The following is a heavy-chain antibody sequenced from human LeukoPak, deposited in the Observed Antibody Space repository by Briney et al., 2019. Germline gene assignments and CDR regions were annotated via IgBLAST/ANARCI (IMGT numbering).Heavy chain of an antibody. D-gene: IGHD6-19*01. Sequence: SETLSLTCTVSGGSISGYYWSWIRQPPGKGLEWIGYIYYSGNTNHNPSLKSRVTISVGTSKNQFSLKLSSVTAADTAVYYCARGGRAVASNWFDPWGQGTLVTVSS. V-gene: IGHV4-59*01. CDR2: IYYSGNT. J-gene: IGHJ5*02. CDR1: GGSISGYY. CDR3: ARGGRAVASNWFDP.